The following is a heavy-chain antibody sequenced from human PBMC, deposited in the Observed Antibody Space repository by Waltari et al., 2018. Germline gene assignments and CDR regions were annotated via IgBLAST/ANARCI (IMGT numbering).Heavy chain of an antibody. D-gene: IGHD3-3*01. V-gene: IGHV3-30-3*01. J-gene: IGHJ6*03. CDR2: ISYDGSNK. Sequence: QVQLVESGGGVVQPGRSLRLSCAASGFTFSSYAMHWVRQAPGKGLEWVAVISYDGSNKYYADSGKGRFTISRDNSKNTLYLQMNSLRAEDTAVYYCAREGYQDVPLWSGLKYYYYYYMDVWGKGTTVTVSS. CDR3: AREGYQDVPLWSGLKYYYYYYMDV. CDR1: GFTFSSYA.